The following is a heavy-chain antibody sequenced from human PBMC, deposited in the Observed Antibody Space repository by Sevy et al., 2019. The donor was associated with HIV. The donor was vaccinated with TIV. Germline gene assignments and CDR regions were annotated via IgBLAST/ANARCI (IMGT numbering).Heavy chain of an antibody. D-gene: IGHD3-9*01. CDR1: GFTFSSYA. J-gene: IGHJ4*02. CDR3: AKDPHDILTGYYAYFDY. CDR2: ISGSGGST. V-gene: IGHV3-23*01. Sequence: GGSLRLSCAASGFTFSSYAMSWVRQAPGKGLEWVSAISGSGGSTYYADSVKGRFTISRDNSKNTLYLQMNSLRAEDTAVYYCAKDPHDILTGYYAYFDYWGQGTLVTVSS.